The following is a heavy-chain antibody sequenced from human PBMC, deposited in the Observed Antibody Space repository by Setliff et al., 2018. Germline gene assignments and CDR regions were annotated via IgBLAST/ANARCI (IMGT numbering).Heavy chain of an antibody. CDR2: INSDGSST. J-gene: IGHJ6*03. CDR3: ARGPWKHSAYYYYYYMDV. D-gene: IGHD1-1*01. CDR1: GFTLSSYW. Sequence: GGSLRLSCAASGFTLSSYWMHWVRQAPGKGLVWVSRINSDGSSTSYADSVKGRFTISRDNAKNTLYLQMSSLRAEDTAVYYCARGPWKHSAYYYYYYMDVWSKGTTVTVSS. V-gene: IGHV3-74*01.